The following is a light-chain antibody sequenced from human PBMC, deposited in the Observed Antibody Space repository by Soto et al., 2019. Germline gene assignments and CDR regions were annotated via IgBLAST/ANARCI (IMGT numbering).Light chain of an antibody. CDR2: AGS. Sequence: DIQLTQSPSSLSASIGDRVTITCRSSQTTEIYLNWYQQKPGKAPRLLIYAGSNLQSGVPLXXSRSGSGTDFTLTISSLQPEDFATYYCQQSYSAPPTFGQGTEVEN. CDR3: QQSYSAPPT. CDR1: QTTEIY. V-gene: IGKV1-39*01. J-gene: IGKJ1*01.